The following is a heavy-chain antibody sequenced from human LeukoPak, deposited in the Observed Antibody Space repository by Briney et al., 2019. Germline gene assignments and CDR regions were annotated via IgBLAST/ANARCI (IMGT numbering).Heavy chain of an antibody. CDR1: GGSISSYY. Sequence: ETLSLTCTVSGGSISSYYWSWVRQAPGKGLEWVANIRQDGSDKYYVDSVKGRFTISRDNAKNSLYLQMNSLRAEDTAVYYCARDGGSAMPFDYWGQGTLVTVSS. D-gene: IGHD2-2*01. J-gene: IGHJ4*02. CDR2: IRQDGSDK. V-gene: IGHV3-7*01. CDR3: ARDGGSAMPFDY.